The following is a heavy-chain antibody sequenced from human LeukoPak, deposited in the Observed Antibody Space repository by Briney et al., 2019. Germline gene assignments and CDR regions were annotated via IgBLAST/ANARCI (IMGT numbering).Heavy chain of an antibody. Sequence: ASVKVSCKASGYTFTSYGISWVRQAPGQGLEWMGWISAYNGNTNYAQKFQGRVTITADKSTSTAYMELSSLRSEDTAVYYCARLVGATRNFDYWGQGTLVTVSS. V-gene: IGHV1-18*01. J-gene: IGHJ4*02. CDR2: ISAYNGNT. CDR3: ARLVGATRNFDY. D-gene: IGHD1-26*01. CDR1: GYTFTSYG.